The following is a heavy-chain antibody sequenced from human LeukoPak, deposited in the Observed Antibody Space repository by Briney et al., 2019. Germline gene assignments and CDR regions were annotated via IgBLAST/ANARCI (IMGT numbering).Heavy chain of an antibody. CDR1: GFTFSSYA. V-gene: IGHV3-30*04. CDR3: ARVASGCSDY. CDR2: ISYDGSNK. J-gene: IGHJ4*02. Sequence: RGSLRLSCAASGFTFSSYAMHWVRQAPGKGLEWVAVISYDGSNKYYADSVKGRFTISRDNSKNTLYLQMNSLRAEDTAVYYCARVASGCSDYWGQGTLVTVSS. D-gene: IGHD6-19*01.